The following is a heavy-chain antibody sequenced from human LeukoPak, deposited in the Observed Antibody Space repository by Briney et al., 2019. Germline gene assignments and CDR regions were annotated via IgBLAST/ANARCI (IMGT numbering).Heavy chain of an antibody. D-gene: IGHD3-3*01. V-gene: IGHV3-48*01. CDR3: ARDAYYDFWSGYPFDY. CDR2: ISSSSSTI. CDR1: GFTFSSYS. Sequence: GGSLRLSCAASGFTFSSYSMNWVRQAPGKGLEWVSYISSSSSTIYYADSVKGRFTISRDNAKNSLYLQMNSLRAEDTAVYYCARDAYYDFWSGYPFDYWGQGTLVTVPS. J-gene: IGHJ4*02.